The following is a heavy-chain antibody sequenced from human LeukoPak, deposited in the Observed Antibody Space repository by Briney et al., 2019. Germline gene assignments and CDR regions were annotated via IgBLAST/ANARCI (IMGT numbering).Heavy chain of an antibody. CDR2: IDSDGSTT. V-gene: IGHV3-74*01. Sequence: GGSLRLSCAASGFTFSSNWMHWVRQAPGKGLVWVSRIDSDGSTTNLADSEKGRFSISRDNSKNTLYLQMNSLRAEDTAVYHCVAIVSARPRWGQGTLVTVSS. CDR3: VAIVSARPR. CDR1: GFTFSSNW. J-gene: IGHJ4*02. D-gene: IGHD6-6*01.